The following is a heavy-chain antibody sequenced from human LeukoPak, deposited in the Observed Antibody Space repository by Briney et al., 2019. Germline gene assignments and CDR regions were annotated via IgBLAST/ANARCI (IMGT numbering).Heavy chain of an antibody. J-gene: IGHJ4*02. CDR3: AKKGQADDGGKPD. V-gene: IGHV3-23*01. CDR2: ISDSGGST. CDR1: GFTFSSYA. Sequence: PGGSLRLSCAVSGFTFSSYAMSWVRQAPGKGLEWVSAISDSGGSTYYADSVKGRFTISRDNSKNTLYLQMNDLRVDDTAVYYCAKKGQADDGGKPDWGQGTLVAVSS.